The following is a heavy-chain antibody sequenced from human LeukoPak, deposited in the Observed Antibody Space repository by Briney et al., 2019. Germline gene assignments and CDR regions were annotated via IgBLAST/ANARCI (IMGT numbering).Heavy chain of an antibody. CDR2: INPNSGGT. D-gene: IGHD4-17*01. Sequence: ASVKVSCKASGYTLTGYYMHWVRQAPGQGLEWMGWINPNSGGTNYVQKFQGRVTMTRDTSISTAYMELSRLRSDDTAVYYCARDHTVTTGLDYWGQGTLVTVSS. J-gene: IGHJ4*02. CDR1: GYTLTGYY. CDR3: ARDHTVTTGLDY. V-gene: IGHV1-2*02.